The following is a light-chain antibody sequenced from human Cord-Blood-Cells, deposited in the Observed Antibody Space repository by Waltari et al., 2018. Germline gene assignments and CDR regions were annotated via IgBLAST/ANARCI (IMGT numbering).Light chain of an antibody. CDR3: QQYGSSPT. CDR2: DAS. J-gene: IGKJ1*01. CDR1: QSVSSSY. Sequence: EIMLTQSPPTLPLSQGEGATLSCGASQSVSSSYLAWYPQKPGLAPRLLISDASSTATHIPDKVRGSECGTAFTLTISRLEPEDFAVYYCQQYGSSPTFGQGTKVEIK. V-gene: IGKV3D-20*01.